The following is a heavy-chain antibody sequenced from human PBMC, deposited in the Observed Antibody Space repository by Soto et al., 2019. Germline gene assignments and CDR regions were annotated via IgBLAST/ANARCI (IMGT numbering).Heavy chain of an antibody. Sequence: DLEESGPGLVKPSETLSLICSVSGGSVNNANYFWNWIRHHPENGLEWIGYIYYSGSTRYNPSFKTRATLSIDTSKNQFSLRLNSVTVADTAVYFCARDADYGGSRGGMDVWGRGTTVTVSS. D-gene: IGHD4-17*01. CDR2: IYYSGST. J-gene: IGHJ6*02. V-gene: IGHV4-31*03. CDR1: GGSVNNANYF. CDR3: ARDADYGGSRGGMDV.